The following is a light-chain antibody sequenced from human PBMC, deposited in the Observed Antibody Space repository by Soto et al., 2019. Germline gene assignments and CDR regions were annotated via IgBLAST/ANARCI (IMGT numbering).Light chain of an antibody. CDR3: QQYDSSPPIT. J-gene: IGKJ5*01. CDR2: GAS. CDR1: QSVSSSY. Sequence: EIVLTQSPGTLSLSPGERATLSCRASQSVSSSYLAWYQQKPGQAPRLLIYGASSRATGIPDRFSGSGSGTDINLTISRLEPEDFAVDYCQQYDSSPPITFGQGTRLEIK. V-gene: IGKV3-20*01.